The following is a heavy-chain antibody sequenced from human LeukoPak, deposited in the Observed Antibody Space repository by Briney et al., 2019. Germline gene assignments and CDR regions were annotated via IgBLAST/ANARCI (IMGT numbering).Heavy chain of an antibody. D-gene: IGHD6-19*01. CDR1: GGSFSGYY. CDR3: ARAALGSSGCDY. CDR2: INHSGST. V-gene: IGHV4-34*01. J-gene: IGHJ4*02. Sequence: SETLSLTCAVYGGSFSGYYWSWIRQPPGKGLEWIGEINHSGSTNYNPSLKSRVTISVDTSKNQFSLKLSSVTAADTAVYYCARAALGSSGCDYWGQGTLVTVSS.